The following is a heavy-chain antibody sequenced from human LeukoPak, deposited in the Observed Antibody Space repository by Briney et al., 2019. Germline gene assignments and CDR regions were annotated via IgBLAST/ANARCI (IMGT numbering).Heavy chain of an antibody. Sequence: SGTPSLTCAVSGGSISSSNWWSWVRQPPGKGLEWIGEIYHSGSTNYNPSPKSRVTISVDKSKNQFSLKLSSVTAADTAVYYCATLGALGAIDYWGQGTLVTVSS. V-gene: IGHV4-4*02. CDR3: ATLGALGAIDY. J-gene: IGHJ4*02. CDR1: GGSISSSNW. D-gene: IGHD1-26*01. CDR2: IYHSGST.